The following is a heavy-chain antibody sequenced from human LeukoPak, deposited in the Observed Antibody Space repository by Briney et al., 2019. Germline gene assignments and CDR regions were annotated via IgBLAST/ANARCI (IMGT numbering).Heavy chain of an antibody. V-gene: IGHV3-23*01. CDR3: ARFAAGGSYYYYMDV. CDR2: ISGSGGST. CDR1: GFTFSSYA. D-gene: IGHD3-10*01. J-gene: IGHJ6*03. Sequence: GGSLRLSCAASGFTFSSYAMSWVRQAPGKGLEWVSAISGSGGSTYYADSVKGRFTISRDNAKNTLYLQMNSLRADDTAVYYCARFAAGGSYYYYMDVWGKGTTVTVSS.